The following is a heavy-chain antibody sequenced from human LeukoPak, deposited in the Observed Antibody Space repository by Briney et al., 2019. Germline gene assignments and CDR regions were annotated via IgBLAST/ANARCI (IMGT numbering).Heavy chain of an antibody. CDR3: AVSNWMDP. J-gene: IGHJ5*02. CDR1: GFTFSSYA. V-gene: IGHV3-74*01. Sequence: GGSLRLSCAASGFTFSSYAMHWVRQAPGKGLVWVSCISFDGSDATYADSVKGRFTISRDNAKNTLRLQMDSLTVEDTAVYYCAVSNWMDPWGQGTLVTVSS. CDR2: ISFDGSDA.